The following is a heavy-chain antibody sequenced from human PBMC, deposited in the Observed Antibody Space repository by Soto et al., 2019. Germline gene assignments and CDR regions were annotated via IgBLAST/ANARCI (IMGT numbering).Heavy chain of an antibody. CDR1: GYSFAGYW. CDR2: IDPSDSQT. D-gene: IGHD3-22*01. CDR3: ARQIYDSDTGPNFQYYFDS. V-gene: IGHV5-10-1*01. Sequence: GESLKISCKGSGYSFAGYWITWVRQKPGKGLEWMGRIDPSDSQTYHSPSFRGHVTISVTKSITTVFLQWSSLRASDTAMYYCARQIYDSDTGPNFQYYFDSWGQGTPVTVSS. J-gene: IGHJ4*02.